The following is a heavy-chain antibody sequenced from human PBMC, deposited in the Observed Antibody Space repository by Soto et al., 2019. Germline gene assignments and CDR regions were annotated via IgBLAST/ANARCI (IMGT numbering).Heavy chain of an antibody. J-gene: IGHJ4*02. CDR3: AKEMLEQQVEPRYFDY. D-gene: IGHD6-13*01. V-gene: IGHV3-30*18. Sequence: QEQLVESGGGVVQPGRSLRLSCAASGFIFSVYGMHWVRQAPGKGLEWVAVISYDGSNKYYADSVKGRFTISRDNSKNTLYLQMNSLRAEDTAVYYCAKEMLEQQVEPRYFDYGGQGTLVTVSS. CDR2: ISYDGSNK. CDR1: GFIFSVYG.